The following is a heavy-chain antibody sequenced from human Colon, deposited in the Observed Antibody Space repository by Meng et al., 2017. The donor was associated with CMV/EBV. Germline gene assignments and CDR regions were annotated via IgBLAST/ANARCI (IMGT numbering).Heavy chain of an antibody. Sequence: GESLKISCAASGFTFSRHAIHWVRQAPGKGLEWVAVVSYDGNNEHCADSVKGRFTISRDNSKNTQYLQMNNLRVEDTAVYHCARDSLGGYDFWSGADYWGRGTLVTVSS. CDR2: VSYDGNNE. J-gene: IGHJ4*02. CDR3: ARDSLGGYDFWSGADY. D-gene: IGHD3-3*01. V-gene: IGHV3-30-3*01. CDR1: GFTFSRHA.